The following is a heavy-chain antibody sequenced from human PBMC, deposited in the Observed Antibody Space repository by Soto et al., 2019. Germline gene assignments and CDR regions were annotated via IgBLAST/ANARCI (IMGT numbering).Heavy chain of an antibody. D-gene: IGHD3-22*01. CDR2: IVVGSGNT. Sequence: QMRLVQSGPEVKKPGTSVKVSCKASGFTFTSSAVQWVRQARGQRLEWIGWIVVGSGNTNYAQKFQERVTITRDMSTSTAYMELSSLRSEDTAVYYCAHRLLPTSGYYFDYWGQGTLVTVSS. J-gene: IGHJ4*02. CDR3: AHRLLPTSGYYFDY. V-gene: IGHV1-58*01. CDR1: GFTFTSSA.